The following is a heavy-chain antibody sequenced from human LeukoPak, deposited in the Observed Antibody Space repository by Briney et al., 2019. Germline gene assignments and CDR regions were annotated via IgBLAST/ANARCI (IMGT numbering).Heavy chain of an antibody. Sequence: PSETLSLTCTVSGGSISSGGYSWNWIRQPPGQGLGWIGCVFYSGTTYYNPSLKSRVSISVGTSKSQFSLKLSSVTAADTSVYYCAREVSDYDILTGWIDYWGQGALVSVSS. CDR1: GGSISSGGYS. CDR2: VFYSGTT. D-gene: IGHD3-9*01. CDR3: AREVSDYDILTGWIDY. V-gene: IGHV4-30-4*07. J-gene: IGHJ4*02.